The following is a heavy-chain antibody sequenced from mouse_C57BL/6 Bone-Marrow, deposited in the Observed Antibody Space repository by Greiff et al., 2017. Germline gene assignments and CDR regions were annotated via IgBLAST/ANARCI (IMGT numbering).Heavy chain of an antibody. CDR1: GYSITSGYY. J-gene: IGHJ3*01. D-gene: IGHD3-3*01. CDR3: ARGGTRRRFAY. V-gene: IGHV3-6*01. CDR2: IRYDGSN. Sequence: EVKLQESGPGLVKPSQSLSLTCSVTGYSITSGYYWNWIRQFPGNKLEWMGYIRYDGSNNYNPSLKNRISITRDTSKNQFFLKLNSLTTEDTATYYSARGGTRRRFAYWGQGTLVTVSA.